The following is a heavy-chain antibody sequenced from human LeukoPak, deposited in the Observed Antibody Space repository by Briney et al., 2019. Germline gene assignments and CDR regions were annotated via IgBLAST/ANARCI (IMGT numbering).Heavy chain of an antibody. CDR3: ARTLLWFGEFHPGGGWFDP. CDR2: INHSGST. D-gene: IGHD3-10*01. J-gene: IGHJ5*02. CDR1: GGSFSGYY. Sequence: SETLSLTCAVYGGSFSGYYWSWIRQPPGKGLEWIGEINHSGSTNYNPSLKSRVTISVDTSKNQFSLKLSSVTAADTAVYYCARTLLWFGEFHPGGGWFDPWGQGTLVTVSS. V-gene: IGHV4-34*01.